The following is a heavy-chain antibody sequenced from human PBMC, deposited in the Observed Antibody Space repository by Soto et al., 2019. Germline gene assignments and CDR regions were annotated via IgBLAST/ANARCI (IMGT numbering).Heavy chain of an antibody. D-gene: IGHD6-6*01. V-gene: IGHV5-51*01. J-gene: IGHJ4*02. CDR3: ERNVVAARQFDY. CDR1: GYSFSTYW. CDR2: IYPRDSDT. Sequence: PGESLKISCKGSGYSFSTYWIGWVRQMPGKGLEWMGIIYPRDSDTRYSPSFQGQVTISADKSITTAYLQWSSLKATDTAMYYCERNVVAARQFDYWGQGTLVTVSS.